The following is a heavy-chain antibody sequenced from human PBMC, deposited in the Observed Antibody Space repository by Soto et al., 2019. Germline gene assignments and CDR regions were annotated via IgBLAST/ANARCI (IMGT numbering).Heavy chain of an antibody. V-gene: IGHV1-69*01. CDR3: ARGGSTMVRGPLVYGLDV. Sequence: QVQLVQSGAEVKEPGSSVKVSCKASGGTFRTFAISWVRQAPGQGPEWMGGIIPVSGTPNYAQKFQGRVTITADESTSTAYMELSSLRSEDTAVYYCARGGSTMVRGPLVYGLDVCGQGTTVTVSS. D-gene: IGHD3-10*01. CDR1: GGTFRTFA. CDR2: IIPVSGTP. J-gene: IGHJ6*02.